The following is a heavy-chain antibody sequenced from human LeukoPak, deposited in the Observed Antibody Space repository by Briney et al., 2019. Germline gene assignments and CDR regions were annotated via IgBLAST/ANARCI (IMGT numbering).Heavy chain of an antibody. CDR2: IYTSGST. J-gene: IGHJ4*02. CDR3: ASRDYYDSSGYSY. CDR1: GGSISSGSYY. V-gene: IGHV4-61*02. D-gene: IGHD3-22*01. Sequence: MTSETLSLTCTVSGGSISSGSYYWSWIRQPAGKGLEWIGRIYTSGSTNYNPSLKSRVTISVDTSMNQFSLKLSSVTAADTAVYYCASRDYYDSSGYSYWGQGTLVTVSS.